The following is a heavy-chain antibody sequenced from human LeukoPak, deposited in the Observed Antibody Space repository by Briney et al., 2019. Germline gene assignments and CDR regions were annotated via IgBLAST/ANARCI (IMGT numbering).Heavy chain of an antibody. D-gene: IGHD3-3*01. CDR1: GGSVTSTNW. CDR2: VHLDGRT. Sequence: SQTLSLTCGVSGGSVTSTNWWTWVRQPPGKGLEWIGEVHLDGRTNYNPSLKSRLTMSVDLSENHVSLKLTSVTAADTAVYYCAREGGFYRPLDYSGQGTLVTVSS. CDR3: AREGGFYRPLDY. J-gene: IGHJ4*02. V-gene: IGHV4-4*02.